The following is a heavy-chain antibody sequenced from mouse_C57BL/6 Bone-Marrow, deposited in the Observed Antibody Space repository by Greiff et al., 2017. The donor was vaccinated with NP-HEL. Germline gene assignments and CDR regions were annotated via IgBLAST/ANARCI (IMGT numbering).Heavy chain of an antibody. D-gene: IGHD2-3*01. V-gene: IGHV1-9*01. J-gene: IGHJ3*01. CDR3: ARNDGYYVRFAY. CDR1: GYTFTGYW. CDR2: ILPGSGST. Sequence: QVQLQQSGAELMKPGASVKLSCKATGYTFTGYWIEWVKQRPGHGLEWIGEILPGSGSTNYNEKLKGKGTFNADTSSNTTYMQISSLTTEDSAIYYCARNDGYYVRFAYWGQGTLVTVSA.